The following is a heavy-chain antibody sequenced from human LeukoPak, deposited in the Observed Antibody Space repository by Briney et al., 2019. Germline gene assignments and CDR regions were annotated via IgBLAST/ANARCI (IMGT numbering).Heavy chain of an antibody. J-gene: IGHJ4*02. Sequence: PSETLSLTCTVSGGSISSYYWSWIRQPPGKGLEWIGYIYYSGSTNYNPSLKSRVTISVDTSKNQFSLKLSSVTAADTAVYYCASAVSSGWSDYWGQGTLVTVSS. CDR2: IYYSGST. D-gene: IGHD6-19*01. V-gene: IGHV4-59*01. CDR3: ASAVSSGWSDY. CDR1: GGSISSYY.